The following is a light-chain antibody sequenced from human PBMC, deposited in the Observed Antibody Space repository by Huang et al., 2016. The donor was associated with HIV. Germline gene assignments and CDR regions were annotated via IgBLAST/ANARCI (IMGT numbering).Light chain of an antibody. CDR1: QSINNW. CDR2: KSF. CDR3: QQYNAYPWT. Sequence: DIHMTQSPSTLSSSVGDRVTITCRANQSINNWLAWYQQKAGKAPKLVIYKSFVLESEVPSRFSGRGSGTEVTLTISSLQPDDFATYYCQQYNAYPWTFGQGTKVEI. J-gene: IGKJ1*01. V-gene: IGKV1-5*03.